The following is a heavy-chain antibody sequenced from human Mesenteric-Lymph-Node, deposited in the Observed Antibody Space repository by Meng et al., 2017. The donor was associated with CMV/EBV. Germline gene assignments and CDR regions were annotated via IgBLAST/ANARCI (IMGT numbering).Heavy chain of an antibody. V-gene: IGHV3-74*01. CDR1: VFIFGRYW. CDR3: ARAQFDL. J-gene: IGHJ4*02. Sequence: SLRLSCASSVFIFGRYWMLCVRQVPGKGLVWVSRINSDGTITNYADSVKGRFTISRDNARDTLYLQMNSLRVDDTAVYYCARAQFDLWGQGTLVTVSS. CDR2: INSDGTIT.